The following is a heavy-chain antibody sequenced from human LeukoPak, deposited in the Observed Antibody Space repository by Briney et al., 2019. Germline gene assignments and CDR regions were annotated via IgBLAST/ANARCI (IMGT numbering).Heavy chain of an antibody. V-gene: IGHV3-21*01. Sequence: KSGGSLRLSCAASGFTFSSYSMNWVRQAPGKGLEWVSSISSSSSYIYCADSVKGRFTISRDNAKNSLYLQMNSLRAEDTAVYYCARGAYGSGSYYKWGSYYFDYWGQGTLVTVSS. D-gene: IGHD3-10*01. J-gene: IGHJ4*02. CDR1: GFTFSSYS. CDR2: ISSSSSYI. CDR3: ARGAYGSGSYYKWGSYYFDY.